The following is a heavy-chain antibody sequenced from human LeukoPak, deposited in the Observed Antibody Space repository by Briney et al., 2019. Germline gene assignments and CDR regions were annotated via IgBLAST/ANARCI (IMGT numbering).Heavy chain of an antibody. J-gene: IGHJ5*02. Sequence: PSETLSLTCAVSGYSISSGYYWGWIRQPPGKGLEWIGSIYHSGSTYYNPSLKSRVTISVDTSKNQFSLKLSSVTAADTAVYYCARDYYDSSGHFRLSGWFDPWGQGTLVTVSS. CDR2: IYHSGST. CDR1: GYSISSGYY. CDR3: ARDYYDSSGHFRLSGWFDP. D-gene: IGHD3-22*01. V-gene: IGHV4-38-2*02.